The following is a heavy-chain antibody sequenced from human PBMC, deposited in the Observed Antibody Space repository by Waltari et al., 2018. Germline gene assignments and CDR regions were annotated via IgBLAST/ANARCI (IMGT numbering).Heavy chain of an antibody. D-gene: IGHD1-26*01. J-gene: IGHJ4*02. CDR2: SNPRGGST. CDR1: GYTFTSYY. CDR3: ARVTVGATTTLDY. Sequence: QVQLVQSGAEVKKPGASVKVSCKASGYTFTSYYMHWVRQAPGQGLEWMGRSNPRGGSTSDAQKFQGRVTMTRDTSTSTVYMELSSLRSEDTAVYYCARVTVGATTTLDYWGQGTLVTVSS. V-gene: IGHV1-46*01.